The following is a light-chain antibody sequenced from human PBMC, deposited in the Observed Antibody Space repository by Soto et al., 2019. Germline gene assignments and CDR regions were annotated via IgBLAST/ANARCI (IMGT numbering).Light chain of an antibody. CDR3: CSYAGSYAHV. CDR2: DGI. Sequence: QSALTQPPSVSGSPGQLVTISCTGSSSDIGSYTFVSWFQQHPGTATKLIIYDGIKRPSGVAHHFSGSKSGNTASLTISVLPAEDAAYYFCCSYAGSYAHVFGTGTKVTVL. V-gene: IGLV2-11*01. J-gene: IGLJ1*01. CDR1: SSDIGSYTF.